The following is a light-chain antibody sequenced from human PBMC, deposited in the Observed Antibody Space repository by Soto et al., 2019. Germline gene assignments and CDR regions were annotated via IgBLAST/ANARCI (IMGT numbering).Light chain of an antibody. CDR3: PQYGRSPLT. Sequence: EIVLTQSPGTLSLSPGERATLSCRASQTVSSSYLAWYQQKPGQAPRLLIYGAVSRATGIPDRFSGSGSGTDFILTISRREPEDFAVYYCPQYGRSPLTFGGGTKVEI. CDR2: GAV. CDR1: QTVSSSY. J-gene: IGKJ4*01. V-gene: IGKV3-20*01.